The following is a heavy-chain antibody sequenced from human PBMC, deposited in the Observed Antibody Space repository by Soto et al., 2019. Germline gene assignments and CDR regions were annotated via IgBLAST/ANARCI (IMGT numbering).Heavy chain of an antibody. D-gene: IGHD1-7*01. J-gene: IGHJ4*02. CDR2: IYYSGST. Sequence: QVQLQESGPGLVKPSQTLSLTCTVSGASISSASISSGGYYYSWIRQHPGKGLEWFGYIYYSGSTYYNPSLKSRVTISVDTSKNQVSLKLSSVTAADTAVYYCARHNWNSGPEYWGQGTLVTVSS. V-gene: IGHV4-31*03. CDR1: GASISSASISSGGYY. CDR3: ARHNWNSGPEY.